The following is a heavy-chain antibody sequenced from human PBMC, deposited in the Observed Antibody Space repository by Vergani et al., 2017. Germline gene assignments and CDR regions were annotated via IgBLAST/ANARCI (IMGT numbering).Heavy chain of an antibody. V-gene: IGHV3-30*03. CDR3: AREEVDYGDSSDAFDI. CDR1: GFTFSSYG. J-gene: IGHJ3*02. CDR2: ISYDGSNK. Sequence: QVQLVESGGGVVQPGRSLRLSCAASGFTFSSYGMHWVRQAPGKGLEWVAVISYDGSNKYYADSVKGRFTISRDNSKNTLYLQMNSLRAEDTAVYYCAREEVDYGDSSDAFDIWGQGTMVTVSS. D-gene: IGHD4-17*01.